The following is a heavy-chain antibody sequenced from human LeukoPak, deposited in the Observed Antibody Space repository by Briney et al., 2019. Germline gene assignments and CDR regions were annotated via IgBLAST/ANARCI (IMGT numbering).Heavy chain of an antibody. CDR3: AKGGGVLWFGELSFDY. Sequence: GGSLRLSCAASGFTFSSYGMNWVRQAPGKGLEWVSAISGSGGSTYYADSVKGRFTISRDNSKNTLYLLMNSLRAEDTAVYYCAKGGGVLWFGELSFDYWGQGTLVTVSS. V-gene: IGHV3-23*01. J-gene: IGHJ4*02. D-gene: IGHD3-10*01. CDR1: GFTFSSYG. CDR2: ISGSGGST.